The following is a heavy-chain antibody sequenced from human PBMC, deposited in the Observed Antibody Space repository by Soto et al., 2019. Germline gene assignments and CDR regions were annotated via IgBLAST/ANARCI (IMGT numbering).Heavy chain of an antibody. CDR1: GFTVSSNY. D-gene: IGHD5-12*01. Sequence: GGSLRLSCAASGFTVSSNYMSWVRQAPGKGLEWVSVIYSGGSTYYADSVKGRFTISRHNSKNTLYLQMNSLRAEDTAMYYCARERSGGYSGYDYYYGMDVWGQGTTVTVSS. CDR2: IYSGGST. V-gene: IGHV3-53*04. J-gene: IGHJ6*02. CDR3: ARERSGGYSGYDYYYGMDV.